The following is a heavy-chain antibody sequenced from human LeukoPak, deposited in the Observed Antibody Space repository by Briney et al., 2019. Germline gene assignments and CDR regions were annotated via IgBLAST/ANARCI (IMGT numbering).Heavy chain of an antibody. D-gene: IGHD6-13*01. Sequence: TGGALRLSFAAPGFTFISYWMSGVRQAPGKGLGGGANIKQDGSEKYYVDSVKGRFTISRDNAKNSLYLQMNSLRAEDTAVYYCARARTYSSSWPSDYWGQGTLVTVSS. J-gene: IGHJ4*02. CDR2: IKQDGSEK. V-gene: IGHV3-7*01. CDR3: ARARTYSSSWPSDY. CDR1: GFTFISYW.